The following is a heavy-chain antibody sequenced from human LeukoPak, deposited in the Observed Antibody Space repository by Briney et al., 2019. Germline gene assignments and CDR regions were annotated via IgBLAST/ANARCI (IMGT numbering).Heavy chain of an antibody. D-gene: IGHD3-22*01. Sequence: PGGSLRLSCAASGFTFSSYWMSWVRQAPGKGLEWVANIKQDGSEKYYVDSVKGRFTISRDNAKNSLYLQMNSLRAEDTAVYYCARDRHWEIVVANDYWGQGTLVTVSS. V-gene: IGHV3-7*01. CDR2: IKQDGSEK. CDR1: GFTFSSYW. CDR3: ARDRHWEIVVANDY. J-gene: IGHJ4*02.